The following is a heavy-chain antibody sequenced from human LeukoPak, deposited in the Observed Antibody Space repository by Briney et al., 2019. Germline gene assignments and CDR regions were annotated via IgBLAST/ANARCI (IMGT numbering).Heavy chain of an antibody. CDR3: AKDPWGIVGATTPLDY. V-gene: IGHV3-23*01. D-gene: IGHD1-26*01. Sequence: GGSLRLSCAASGFTFSSYAMSWVRQAPGKGLEWVSAISGSGGSTYYADSVKGRFTISRDNSKNTLYLQMNSLRAEGTAVYYCAKDPWGIVGATTPLDYWGQGTLVTVSS. CDR1: GFTFSSYA. CDR2: ISGSGGST. J-gene: IGHJ4*02.